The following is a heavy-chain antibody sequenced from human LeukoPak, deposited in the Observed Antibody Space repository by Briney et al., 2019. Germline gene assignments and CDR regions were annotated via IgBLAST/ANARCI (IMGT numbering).Heavy chain of an antibody. CDR3: ARDKGMTRQLAPFDY. J-gene: IGHJ4*02. Sequence: GGSLRLSCAASGFTFSSYSMNWVRQAPGKGLEWVSSISSSSSYIYCADSVKGRFTISRDNAKNSLYLQMNSLRAEDTAVYYCARDKGMTRQLAPFDYWGQGTLVTVSS. CDR2: ISSSSSYI. V-gene: IGHV3-21*01. CDR1: GFTFSSYS. D-gene: IGHD6-6*01.